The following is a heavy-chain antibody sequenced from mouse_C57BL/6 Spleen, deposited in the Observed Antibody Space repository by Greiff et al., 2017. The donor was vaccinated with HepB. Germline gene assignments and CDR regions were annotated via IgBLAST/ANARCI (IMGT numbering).Heavy chain of an antibody. D-gene: IGHD1-1*02. CDR3: ARNGGRGDYFDY. CDR2: INPNNGGT. J-gene: IGHJ2*01. V-gene: IGHV1-26*01. Sequence: EVQLQQSGPELVKPGASVKISCKASGYTFTDYYMNWVKQSHGKSLEWIGDINPNNGGTSYNQKFKGKATLTVDKSSSTAYMELRSLTSEDSAVYYCARNGGRGDYFDYWGQGTTLTVSS. CDR1: GYTFTDYY.